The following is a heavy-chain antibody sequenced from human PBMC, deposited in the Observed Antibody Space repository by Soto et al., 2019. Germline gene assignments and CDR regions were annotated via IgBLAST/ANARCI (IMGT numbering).Heavy chain of an antibody. CDR2: INHSGST. CDR1: GGSFSGYY. D-gene: IGHD5-12*01. CDR3: ARIGYSGYDYDF. J-gene: IGHJ4*02. Sequence: SETLSLTCAVYGGSFSGYYWSWIRQPPGKGLEWIGEINHSGSTNYNPSLKSRLTISVDTSKNQFSLKLSSVTAADTAVYYCARIGYSGYDYDFWGQGTLVTVSS. V-gene: IGHV4-34*01.